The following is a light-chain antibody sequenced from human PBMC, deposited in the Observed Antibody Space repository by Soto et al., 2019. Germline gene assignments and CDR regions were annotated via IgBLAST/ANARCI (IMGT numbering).Light chain of an antibody. CDR2: RAS. CDR1: QTISSSF. CDR3: HQFGSSPLDT. V-gene: IGKV3-20*01. J-gene: IGKJ3*01. Sequence: EIVLTQSPGTLSLSPGERATLSCRASQTISSSFLAWYQQQPGQAPRLLIYRASRRAPGIPDRFSGSGSWTAFTLTISRLEPEDFEVYYCHQFGSSPLDTFGPGTKVEIK.